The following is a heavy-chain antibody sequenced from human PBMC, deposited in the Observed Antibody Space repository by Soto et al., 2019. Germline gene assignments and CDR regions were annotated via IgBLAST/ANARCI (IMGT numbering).Heavy chain of an antibody. J-gene: IGHJ4*02. CDR3: ARIPSMSSGWYFDY. D-gene: IGHD6-19*01. CDR2: IFSNGEK. Sequence: SLSNTRMGVSWIRQPPGKALEWLAHIFSNGEKSYRTSLKSGLTISKDTSKSQVVLTMTNMDPLDTATYYCARIPSMSSGWYFDYWGQGALVTVSS. V-gene: IGHV2-26*01. CDR1: SLSNTRMG.